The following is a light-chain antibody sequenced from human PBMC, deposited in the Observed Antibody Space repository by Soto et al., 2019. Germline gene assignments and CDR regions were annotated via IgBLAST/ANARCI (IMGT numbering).Light chain of an antibody. CDR1: QSVSSY. CDR3: QQRSNWPPFT. V-gene: IGKV3-11*01. Sequence: EIVLTQSPATLSLSPGESAPLSCRASQSVSSYVAWYQQKPGQAHRLLIYDASNMATGIPARFSGRGSVTDFALAISSLEPDDFAVYYCQQRSNWPPFTFGPGTKVDIK. CDR2: DAS. J-gene: IGKJ3*01.